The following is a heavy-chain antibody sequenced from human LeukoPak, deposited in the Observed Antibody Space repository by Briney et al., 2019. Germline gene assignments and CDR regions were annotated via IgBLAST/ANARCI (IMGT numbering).Heavy chain of an antibody. D-gene: IGHD1-7*01. Sequence: SETLSLTCTASGGSISSSSYYWGWIRQPPGKGLEWIGSIYYSGSTYYNPSLKSRVTISVDTSKNQFSLKLSSVTAADTAVYYCARQDNWNYGNGDFDYWGQGTLVTVSS. CDR3: ARQDNWNYGNGDFDY. V-gene: IGHV4-39*01. CDR2: IYYSGST. CDR1: GGSISSSSYY. J-gene: IGHJ4*02.